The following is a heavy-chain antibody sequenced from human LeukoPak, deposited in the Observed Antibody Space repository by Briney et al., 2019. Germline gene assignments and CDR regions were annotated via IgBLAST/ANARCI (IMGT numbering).Heavy chain of an antibody. J-gene: IGHJ4*02. D-gene: IGHD3-22*01. CDR3: AKCLYYYDSSGYYSLFDY. Sequence: GGSLRLSCAASGFTFSNYAMSWVRQAPGKGLEWVSAISGSGGSTYYADSVKGRFTISRDNSKNTLYLQMNSLRAEDTAVYYCAKCLYYYDSSGYYSLFDYWGQGTLVTVSS. V-gene: IGHV3-23*01. CDR2: ISGSGGST. CDR1: GFTFSNYA.